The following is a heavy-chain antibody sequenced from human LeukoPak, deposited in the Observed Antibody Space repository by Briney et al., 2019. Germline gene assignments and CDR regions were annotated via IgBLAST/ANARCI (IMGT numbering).Heavy chain of an antibody. CDR3: ASSTWEGGGFDY. V-gene: IGHV4-59*11. J-gene: IGHJ4*02. CDR2: IYYSGST. Sequence: PSETLSLTCTVSGGSISDHYWNWIRQPPGKGLEWIGYIYYSGSTNYNPSLKSRVTISVDTSKNQFSLRLSSVRSADTAVYHCASSTWEGGGFDYWGQGTLVTVSP. D-gene: IGHD1-26*01. CDR1: GGSISDHY.